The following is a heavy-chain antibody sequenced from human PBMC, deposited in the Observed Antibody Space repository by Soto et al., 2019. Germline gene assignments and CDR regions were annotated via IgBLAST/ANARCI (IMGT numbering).Heavy chain of an antibody. Sequence: QVQLVQSGAEVKKPGASVKVSCKASGYTFSDYYIHWMRQAPGQGLEWMGWINPNSGGTKYAHKLQGWVTMTRETSIKTAYMELSRLTSDDTAVYYCARESGGATAPLDYYYFYMDVWGKGTTVTVSS. CDR1: GYTFSDYY. CDR2: INPNSGGT. CDR3: ARESGGATAPLDYYYFYMDV. V-gene: IGHV1-2*04. D-gene: IGHD5-12*01. J-gene: IGHJ6*03.